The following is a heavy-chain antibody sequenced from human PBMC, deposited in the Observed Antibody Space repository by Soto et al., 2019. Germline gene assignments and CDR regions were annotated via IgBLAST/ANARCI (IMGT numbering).Heavy chain of an antibody. CDR2: IYYTGTS. CDR3: TRHAIGVAVPAAIRN. Sequence: QVQLQESGPGLVKPSETLSLTCAVSGGSISSSSYYWDWTRQPPGKGLEWIGTIYYTGTSNYNPSLKSRVTISVDTSKNQFSLNLSSVTAADTAVYYCTRHAIGVAVPAAIRNWGQGSLVTVSS. D-gene: IGHD2-15*01. J-gene: IGHJ4*02. CDR1: GGSISSSSYY. V-gene: IGHV4-39*01.